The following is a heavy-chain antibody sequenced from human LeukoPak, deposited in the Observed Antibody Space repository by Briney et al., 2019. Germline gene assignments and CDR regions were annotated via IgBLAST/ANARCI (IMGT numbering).Heavy chain of an antibody. D-gene: IGHD2-21*01. J-gene: IGHJ4*02. CDR1: GGSVGSGSYY. CDR2: IYYSGST. CDR3: ARLIAANEGGYFDH. Sequence: PSETLSLTCTVSGGSVGSGSYYWSWIRQPPGKGLEWIGYIYYSGSTNYNPSLKSRVTISVDTSKNQFSLKLTSVTATDTAVYSCARLIAANEGGYFDHWGQGTLVTVSS. V-gene: IGHV4-61*01.